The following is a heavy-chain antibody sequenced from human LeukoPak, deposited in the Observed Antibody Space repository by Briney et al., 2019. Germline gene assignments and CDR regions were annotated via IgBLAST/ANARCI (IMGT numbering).Heavy chain of an antibody. J-gene: IGHJ4*02. Sequence: SSETLSLTCAVSGGSISSSKWWSWVRQPPGKGLEWIGEIYHSGSTNYNPSLKSRVTISVDKSKNQFSLKLSSVTAADTAVYYCAREPMVRGVIRYYYFDYWGQGTLVTVSS. CDR1: GGSISSSKW. V-gene: IGHV4-4*02. CDR3: AREPMVRGVIRYYYFDY. D-gene: IGHD3-10*01. CDR2: IYHSGST.